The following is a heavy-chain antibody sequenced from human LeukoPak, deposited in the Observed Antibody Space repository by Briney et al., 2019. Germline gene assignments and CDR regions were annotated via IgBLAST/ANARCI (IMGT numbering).Heavy chain of an antibody. CDR2: ISWDDDK. V-gene: IGHV2-5*02. Sequence: SGPTLVQPTPTLTLTCTISGFSLSIRGVGVGWISHPPGKALEWLALISWDDDKRYSPSLKSRLTITKDTSKNQVVLTMTIMDPVDTATYYCAHTQRQSNFGVFRYYFDYWGQGTLVTVSS. CDR3: AHTQRQSNFGVFRYYFDY. D-gene: IGHD3-3*01. CDR1: GFSLSIRGVG. J-gene: IGHJ4*02.